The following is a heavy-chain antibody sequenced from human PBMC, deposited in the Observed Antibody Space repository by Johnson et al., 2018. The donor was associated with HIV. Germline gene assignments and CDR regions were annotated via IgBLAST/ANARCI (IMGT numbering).Heavy chain of an antibody. CDR1: GFSFSNYA. Sequence: QVQLVESGGGVVQPGRSLRLSCAASGFSFSNYAMHWVRQAPGKGLEWVAVISYDGSNKYYADSVKGRFTISRDNSKNTLYLQMNSLRAGDSAVYYCARVGGSWMLDAFDIWGQGTVVTVPS. CDR3: ARVGGSWMLDAFDI. V-gene: IGHV3-30*04. CDR2: ISYDGSNK. D-gene: IGHD3-10*01. J-gene: IGHJ3*02.